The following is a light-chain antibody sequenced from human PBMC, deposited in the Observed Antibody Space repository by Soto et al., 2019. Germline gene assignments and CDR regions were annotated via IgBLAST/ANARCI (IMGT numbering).Light chain of an antibody. Sequence: DIQMTQSPSSLSAFVGDRVTITCRASQSISNFLNWYQQEPGKAPNLLIFGASSLQSGVSSRFSGTGSGTDFTLTISRLRPEDFATYYCQQSYGNPWTFGQGTRVEIK. J-gene: IGKJ1*01. CDR3: QQSYGNPWT. CDR1: QSISNF. V-gene: IGKV1-39*01. CDR2: GAS.